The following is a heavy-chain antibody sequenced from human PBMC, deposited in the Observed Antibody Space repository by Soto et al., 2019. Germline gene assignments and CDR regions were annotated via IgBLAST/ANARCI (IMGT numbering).Heavy chain of an antibody. CDR1: GFTFSSYA. D-gene: IGHD3-10*01. CDR3: AKDRYGSGSTHYYYYGMDV. V-gene: IGHV3-23*01. CDR2: ISGSGGST. Sequence: GSLRLSCAASGFTFSSYAMSWVRQAPGKGLEWVSAISGSGGSTYYADSVKGRFTISRDNSKNTLYLQMNSLRAEDTAVYYCAKDRYGSGSTHYYYYGMDVWGQGTTVTVSS. J-gene: IGHJ6*02.